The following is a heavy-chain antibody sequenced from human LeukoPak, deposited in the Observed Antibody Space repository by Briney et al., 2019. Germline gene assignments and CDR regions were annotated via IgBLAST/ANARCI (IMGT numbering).Heavy chain of an antibody. CDR2: IKGSDTST. V-gene: IGHV3-11*01. CDR1: GFSFSDSY. D-gene: IGHD2/OR15-2a*01. CDR3: ARRGNMSSHAFDI. Sequence: GGSMRLSCAAPGFSFSDSYMSWIRQAPGQGLEWLSYIKGSDTSTFYADSVKGRFTVSRDNAKNSLYLQMNSLRAEDTAVYYCARRGNMSSHAFDIWGQGTVVTVSS. J-gene: IGHJ3*02.